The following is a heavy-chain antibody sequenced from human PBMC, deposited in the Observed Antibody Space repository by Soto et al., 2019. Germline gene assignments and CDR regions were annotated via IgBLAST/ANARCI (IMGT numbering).Heavy chain of an antibody. V-gene: IGHV4-39*01. CDR1: GASVSDITYY. D-gene: IGHD4-17*01. CDR3: ARQRSPDYYMDV. CDR2: VHYGENT. Sequence: QLQLQESGPGLVKPSETLSLTCIVSGASVSDITYYWGWIRQAPGKALEWIGSVHYGENTFYNPSLRSRLTVSVDTSNNQFSLKLTSVTAADTAVYFCARQRSPDYYMDVWGKGTTVTVSS. J-gene: IGHJ6*03.